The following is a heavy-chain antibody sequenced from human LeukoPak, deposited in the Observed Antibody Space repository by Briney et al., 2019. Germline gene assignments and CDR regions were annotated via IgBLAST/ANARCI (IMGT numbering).Heavy chain of an antibody. CDR2: ISYDGVHK. CDR1: GFTFSSYA. D-gene: IGHD1-26*01. J-gene: IGHJ4*02. Sequence: PGGSLRLSCAASGFTFSSYAMHWVRQAPGKGLEWVAAISYDGVHKHYADSVRGRFTISRDNSKNTLYLHMNSLRAEDTALYYCARNYYEPTYDYYFDCWGQGTLVTVSS. CDR3: ARNYYEPTYDYYFDC. V-gene: IGHV3-30-3*01.